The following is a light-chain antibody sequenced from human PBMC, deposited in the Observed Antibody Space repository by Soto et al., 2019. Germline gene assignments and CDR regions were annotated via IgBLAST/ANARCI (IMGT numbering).Light chain of an antibody. Sequence: EIVLTQSPATLSLSPGERATLSCRASQSVSTYLAWYQQKPGQAPRLLIYDASNRATGIPARFSGSGSGTDFTPTISSLEPEGFAVYYCQQRSNWPRTFGQGTKVEIK. CDR3: QQRSNWPRT. CDR2: DAS. V-gene: IGKV3-11*01. J-gene: IGKJ1*01. CDR1: QSVSTY.